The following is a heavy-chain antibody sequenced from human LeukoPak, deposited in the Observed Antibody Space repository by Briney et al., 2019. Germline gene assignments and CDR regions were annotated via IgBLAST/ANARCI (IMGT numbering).Heavy chain of an antibody. Sequence: PGGSLRLSCAASGFTFSSYAMSWVRQAPGKGLEWVSAISGSGGSTYYADSVKGRFTISRDNSKNTLYLQMNSLRAEDTAVYYCAKDLMQQLKPYYFDYWGQGTLVTVSS. V-gene: IGHV3-23*01. D-gene: IGHD6-13*01. CDR3: AKDLMQQLKPYYFDY. CDR1: GFTFSSYA. J-gene: IGHJ4*02. CDR2: ISGSGGST.